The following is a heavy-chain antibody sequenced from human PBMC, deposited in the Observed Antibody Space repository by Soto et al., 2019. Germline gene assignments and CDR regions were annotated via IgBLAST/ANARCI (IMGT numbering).Heavy chain of an antibody. CDR2: INHSGST. J-gene: IGHJ6*03. CDR3: ARGLTIFGVVTNYYYYYYMDV. CDR1: GGSFSGYY. V-gene: IGHV4-34*01. Sequence: QVQLQQWGAGLLKPSETLSLTCAVYGGSFSGYYWSWIRQPPGKGLEWMGEINHSGSTNYNPSPKRRVTISVDTSKNQFSLKLSSVTAADTAVYYCARGLTIFGVVTNYYYYYYMDVWVKGTTVTVSS. D-gene: IGHD3-3*01.